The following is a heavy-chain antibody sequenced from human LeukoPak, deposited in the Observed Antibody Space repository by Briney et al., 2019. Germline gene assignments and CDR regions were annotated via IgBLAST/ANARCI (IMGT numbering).Heavy chain of an antibody. D-gene: IGHD4-17*01. CDR1: GGTFSSYA. J-gene: IGHJ3*02. V-gene: IGHV1-69*13. CDR3: ARDQNDYGDYEDAFDI. Sequence: GASVKVSCKASGGTFSSYAISWVLQAPGQGLEGMGGIIPIFGTANYAQKFQGRVTITADESTSTAYMELSSLRSEDTAVYYCARDQNDYGDYEDAFDIWGQGTMVTVSS. CDR2: IIPIFGTA.